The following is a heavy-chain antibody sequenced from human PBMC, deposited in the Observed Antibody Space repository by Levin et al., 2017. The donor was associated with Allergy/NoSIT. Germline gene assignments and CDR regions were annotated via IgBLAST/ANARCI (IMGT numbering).Heavy chain of an antibody. V-gene: IGHV3-30*18. CDR1: GFTFSSYG. Sequence: GESLKISCAASGFTFSSYGMHWVRQAPGKGLEWVAVISYDGSNKYYADSVKGRFTISRDNSKNTLYLQMNSLRAEDTAVYYCAKDFENTYYDILTGYSVRKQGYFGFDYWGQGTLVTVSS. J-gene: IGHJ4*02. CDR3: AKDFENTYYDILTGYSVRKQGYFGFDY. CDR2: ISYDGSNK. D-gene: IGHD3-9*01.